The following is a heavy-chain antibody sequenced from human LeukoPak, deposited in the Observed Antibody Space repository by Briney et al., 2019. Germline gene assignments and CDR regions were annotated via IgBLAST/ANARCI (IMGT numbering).Heavy chain of an antibody. CDR1: GFTVSSNY. Sequence: GGSLRLSCAASGFTVSSNYMSWVRQAPGKGLEWVSVIYSGGSTYYADSVKGRFTISRDNSKNTLYLQMNSLRAEDTAVYYCARGVRYYDSSGYYLGYWGQGTLVTVSP. CDR2: IYSGGST. V-gene: IGHV3-66*02. J-gene: IGHJ4*02. D-gene: IGHD3-22*01. CDR3: ARGVRYYDSSGYYLGY.